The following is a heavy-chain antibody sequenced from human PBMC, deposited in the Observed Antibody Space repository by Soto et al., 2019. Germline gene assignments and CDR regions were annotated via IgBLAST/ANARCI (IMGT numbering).Heavy chain of an antibody. Sequence: SHTLSLTCAISGDSVSSNSAAWNWIRQSPSRGLEWLGRTYYRSKWYSNYAVSVKSRITINPDTSKNQFSLQLNSVTPEDTAVYYSARTHSSSSSHMDVWGQGNTVTGSS. CDR2: TYYRSKWYS. J-gene: IGHJ6*02. CDR3: ARTHSSSSSHMDV. D-gene: IGHD6-6*01. V-gene: IGHV6-1*01. CDR1: GDSVSSNSAA.